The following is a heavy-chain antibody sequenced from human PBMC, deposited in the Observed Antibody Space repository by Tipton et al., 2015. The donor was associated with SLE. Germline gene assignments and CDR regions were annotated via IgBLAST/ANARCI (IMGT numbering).Heavy chain of an antibody. V-gene: IGHV4-39*07. Sequence: TLSLTCTIAYHSIFHRNYYWGWIRQSPGKGPEWIGSVYHDGNTCYNPSFKSRVTMSVDRSNNQFSLMLTSVTAADTAVYYCARGGVSAAGDFDYWGQGTLVTVSS. CDR1: YHSIFHRNYY. CDR3: ARGGVSAAGDFDY. CDR2: VYHDGNT. D-gene: IGHD6-13*01. J-gene: IGHJ4*02.